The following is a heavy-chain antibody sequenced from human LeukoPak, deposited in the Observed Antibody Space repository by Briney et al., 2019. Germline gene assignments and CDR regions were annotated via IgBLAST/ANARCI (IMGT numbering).Heavy chain of an antibody. CDR2: LKEDGSEK. CDR1: GFTFSSHW. J-gene: IGHJ4*02. V-gene: IGHV3-7*04. Sequence: PGGSLRLSCGASGFTFSSHWMTWVRQAPGKGLEWVANLKEDGSEKYYVDSVKGRFTISRDNAKNSLYLQMNSLRGDDTAVYYCARGLYYFDYWGQGTLVTVSS. CDR3: ARGLYYFDY.